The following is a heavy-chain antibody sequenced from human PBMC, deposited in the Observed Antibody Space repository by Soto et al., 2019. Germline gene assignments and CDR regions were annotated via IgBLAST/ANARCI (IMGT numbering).Heavy chain of an antibody. V-gene: IGHV3-66*01. J-gene: IGHJ4*02. CDR1: GFTVSSNY. CDR3: ARNPPYSSGGY. Sequence: GGSLRLSCAASGFTVSSNYMSWVRQAPGKGLEWVSVIYSGGSTYYADSVKGRFTISRDNSKNTLYLQMNSLRAEDTAVYYCARNPPYSSGGYWGQRTLVTVSS. D-gene: IGHD6-19*01. CDR2: IYSGGST.